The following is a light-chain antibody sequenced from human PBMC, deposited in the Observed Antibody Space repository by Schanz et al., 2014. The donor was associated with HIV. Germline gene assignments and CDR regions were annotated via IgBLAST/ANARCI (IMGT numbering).Light chain of an antibody. Sequence: QSVLTQPPSVSGAPGQRITISCTGSSSNIGAGYYVHWYQQFPGTAPKLLIYENNHRPSGVPDRISGSSSATSASLAIKGSQAEDEADYYCQSYDSSLRVVVFGGGTKLTVL. CDR2: ENN. CDR3: QSYDSSLRVVV. J-gene: IGLJ2*01. CDR1: SSNIGAGYY. V-gene: IGLV1-40*01.